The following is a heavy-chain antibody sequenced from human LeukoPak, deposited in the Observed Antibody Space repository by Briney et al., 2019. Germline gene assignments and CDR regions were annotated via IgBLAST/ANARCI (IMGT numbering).Heavy chain of an antibody. D-gene: IGHD3-22*01. CDR2: INPNSGGT. V-gene: IGHV1-2*02. CDR3: ARAGPTYYYDSSGPFDY. J-gene: IGHJ4*02. Sequence: ASVKVSCKASGYTFTGYHMHWVRQAPGQGLEWMGWINPNSGGTNYAQKFQGRVTMTRDTSISTAYMELSRLRSDDTAVYYCARAGPTYYYDSSGPFDYWGQGTLVTVSS. CDR1: GYTFTGYH.